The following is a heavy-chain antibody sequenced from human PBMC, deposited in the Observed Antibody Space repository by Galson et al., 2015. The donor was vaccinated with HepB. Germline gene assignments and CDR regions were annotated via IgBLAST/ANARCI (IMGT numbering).Heavy chain of an antibody. CDR1: GYTLTELS. CDR2: FDPEDGET. D-gene: IGHD1-26*01. Sequence: SVKVSCKVSGYTLTELSMHWVRQAPGKGLEWMGGFDPEDGETIYAQKFQGRVTMTEDTSTDTAYMELSSLRSEDTAVYYCATDRGDSGSYNRRGLLGYWGQGTLVTVSS. V-gene: IGHV1-24*01. CDR3: ATDRGDSGSYNRRGLLGY. J-gene: IGHJ4*02.